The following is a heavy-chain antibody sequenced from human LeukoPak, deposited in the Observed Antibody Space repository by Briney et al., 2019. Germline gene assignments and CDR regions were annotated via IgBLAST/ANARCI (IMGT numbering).Heavy chain of an antibody. CDR2: ISGSGGST. V-gene: IGHV3-23*01. J-gene: IGHJ6*02. D-gene: IGHD6-13*01. CDR1: GFTFSSYA. Sequence: GGSLRLSCAASGFTFSSYAMSWVRQAPGKGLEWVSAISGSGGSTYYADSVKGRFTISRDNSKNTLYLQMNSLRAEDKAVYYCAKDLDSSSWDYYYYGMDVWGQGTTVTVSS. CDR3: AKDLDSSSWDYYYYGMDV.